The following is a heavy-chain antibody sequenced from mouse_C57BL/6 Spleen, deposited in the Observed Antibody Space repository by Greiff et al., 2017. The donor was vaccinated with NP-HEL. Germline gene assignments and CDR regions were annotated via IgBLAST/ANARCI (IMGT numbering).Heavy chain of an antibody. V-gene: IGHV1-52*01. CDR2: IDPSDSET. Sequence: QVQLKQPGAELVRPGSSVKLSCKASGYTFTSYWMHWVKQRPIQGLEWIGNIDPSDSETHYNQKFKDKATLTVDKSSSTAYMQLSSLTSEDSAVYCYALRDGSSYNFDGWGKGTTLTVSS. CDR3: ALRDGSSYNFDG. D-gene: IGHD1-1*01. J-gene: IGHJ2*01. CDR1: GYTFTSYW.